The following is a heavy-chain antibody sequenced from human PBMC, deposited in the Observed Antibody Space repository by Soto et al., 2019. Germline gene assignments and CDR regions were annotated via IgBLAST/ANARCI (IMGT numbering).Heavy chain of an antibody. Sequence: PGGSLRLSCAASGFTFDDYAMHWVRQAPGKGLEWVSGISWNSGGIGYADSVKCRFTISRDNAKNSLYLQMNSLRAEDTALYYCAKSPHPGIAVAAHMLFDIWGQGTMVTVSS. CDR1: GFTFDDYA. V-gene: IGHV3-9*01. J-gene: IGHJ3*02. CDR3: AKSPHPGIAVAAHMLFDI. D-gene: IGHD6-19*01. CDR2: ISWNSGGI.